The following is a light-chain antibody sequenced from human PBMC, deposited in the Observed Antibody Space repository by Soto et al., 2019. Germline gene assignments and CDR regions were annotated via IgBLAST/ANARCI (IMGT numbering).Light chain of an antibody. Sequence: SVLTQPASVSGSPGQSITIACTGTNRDVGSYNLVSWYQQRPGEAPKLIISEVRNRPSGISYRFTGSKSGNTASLTISGLQAEDEADYYCSSYTTTSTLVFGGGTKVTV. V-gene: IGLV2-14*01. CDR1: NRDVGSYNL. CDR2: EVR. J-gene: IGLJ3*02. CDR3: SSYTTTSTLV.